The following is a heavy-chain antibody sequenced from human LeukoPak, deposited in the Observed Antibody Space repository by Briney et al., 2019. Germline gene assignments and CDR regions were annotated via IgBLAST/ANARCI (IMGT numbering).Heavy chain of an antibody. D-gene: IGHD6-19*01. J-gene: IGHJ4*02. V-gene: IGHV1-46*01. CDR1: GYIFTSFY. CDR3: ARPSGWEFDY. Sequence: ASVKVSCKASGYIFTSFYMHWVRQAPGQGLEWMGIINPSGGNTGYAQKFQGRVTMTRDTSTSAVYMELSSLRSEDTAVYYCARPSGWEFDYWGQGTLVTVSS. CDR2: INPSGGNT.